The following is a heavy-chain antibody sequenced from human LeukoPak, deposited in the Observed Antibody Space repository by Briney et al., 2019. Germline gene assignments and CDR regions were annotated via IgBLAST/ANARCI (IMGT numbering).Heavy chain of an antibody. CDR1: GYTFTGYY. CDR3: AREEIVVVGNGLDV. Sequence: ASVKVSCKASGYTFTGYYMHWVRQAPGQGLEWMGWINPNSGGTNYAQKFQGRVTMTRDTSISTAYMELNRLRFDDTAVYYCAREEIVVVGNGLDVWGQGTTVSVSS. V-gene: IGHV1-2*02. CDR2: INPNSGGT. J-gene: IGHJ6*02. D-gene: IGHD2-2*01.